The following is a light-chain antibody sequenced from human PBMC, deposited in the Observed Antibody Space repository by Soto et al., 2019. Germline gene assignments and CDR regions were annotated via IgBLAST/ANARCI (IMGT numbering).Light chain of an antibody. Sequence: DIHLTQSPSFLSASIGDRVTVTCRASQAISNSLAWYQQKPGKAPNLLIYATSTLQSGVPSRFSGGGSGTEFTLTISSLQPEDFATYYCQHVEGYPITFGQGTRLEIK. J-gene: IGKJ5*01. CDR1: QAISNS. V-gene: IGKV1-9*01. CDR3: QHVEGYPIT. CDR2: ATS.